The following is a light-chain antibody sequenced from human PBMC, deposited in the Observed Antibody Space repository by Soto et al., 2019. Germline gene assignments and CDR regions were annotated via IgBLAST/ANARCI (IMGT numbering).Light chain of an antibody. V-gene: IGKV1-5*01. J-gene: IGKJ1*01. CDR2: DAS. CDR1: QSISSW. CDR3: QQTYSTPGT. Sequence: DIHMTQSPSTLSASVLDMVTITCLASQSISSWLAWYQQKPGKAPKLLIYDASTLESGVPSRFSGSESGTEFTLTISSLQPDDVATYYCQQTYSTPGTFGQGTKVDIK.